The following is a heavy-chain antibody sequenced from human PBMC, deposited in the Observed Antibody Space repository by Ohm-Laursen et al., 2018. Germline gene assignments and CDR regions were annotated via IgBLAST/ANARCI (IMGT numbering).Heavy chain of an antibody. CDR1: GFSLSNARMG. V-gene: IGHV2-26*01. D-gene: IGHD6-13*01. CDR2: IFSNDEK. Sequence: TQTLTLTGTVSGFSLSNARMGVSWIRQPPGKALEWLAHIFSNDEKSYSTSLKSRLTISKDTSKSQVVLTMTNMDPVDTATYYCARIQYSSSWYWFDPWGQGTLVTVSS. CDR3: ARIQYSSSWYWFDP. J-gene: IGHJ5*02.